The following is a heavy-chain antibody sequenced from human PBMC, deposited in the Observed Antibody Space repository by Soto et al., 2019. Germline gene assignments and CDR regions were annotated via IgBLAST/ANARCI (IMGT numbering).Heavy chain of an antibody. CDR3: SRDPGDYGLYF. Sequence: DSMTISCEGSGYSFTTYWISWVRQMPGKGLEWMGRIDPSDSYTNYSPSLQGHVTISSDKSISTAYLQRSSLKASDTAMYYCSRDPGDYGLYFCGQGSTVTGSS. V-gene: IGHV5-10-1*01. CDR1: GYSFTTYW. CDR2: IDPSDSYT. J-gene: IGHJ6*02.